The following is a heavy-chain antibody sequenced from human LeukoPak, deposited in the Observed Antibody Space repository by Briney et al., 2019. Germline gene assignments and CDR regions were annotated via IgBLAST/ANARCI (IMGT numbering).Heavy chain of an antibody. CDR1: GYTFTSYD. V-gene: IGHV1-8*01. D-gene: IGHD6-6*01. Sequence: ASVKVSCKASGYTFTSYDINWVRQATGQGLEWMGWMNPNSGNTGYARKFQGRVTMTRNTSISTAYMELSSLRSEDTAVYYCARAVYSSSPELFDYWGQGTLVTVSS. J-gene: IGHJ4*02. CDR3: ARAVYSSSPELFDY. CDR2: MNPNSGNT.